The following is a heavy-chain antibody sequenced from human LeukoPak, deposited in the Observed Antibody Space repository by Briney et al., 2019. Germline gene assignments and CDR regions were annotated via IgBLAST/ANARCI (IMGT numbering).Heavy chain of an antibody. Sequence: GGSLRLSCAASGFTFSSYSMNWVRQAPGKGLEWVSSISSSSSYIYYADSVKGRFTISRDNAKNSLYLQMNSLRAEDTAVYYCARLGEYSSGWHTIGIWLDPWGQGTLVTVSS. CDR1: GFTFSSYS. J-gene: IGHJ5*02. CDR2: ISSSSSYI. CDR3: ARLGEYSSGWHTIGIWLDP. D-gene: IGHD6-19*01. V-gene: IGHV3-21*01.